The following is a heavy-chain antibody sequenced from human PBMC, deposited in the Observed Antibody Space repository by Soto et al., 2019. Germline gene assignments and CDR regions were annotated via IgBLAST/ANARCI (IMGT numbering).Heavy chain of an antibody. CDR1: GGSISSGGYF. CDR2: IYYSGRT. J-gene: IGHJ4*02. D-gene: IGHD6-13*01. Sequence: QVQLQESGPGLVKPSQTLSLTCTVSGGSISSGGYFWSWVRQHPGKGLEWIGNIYYSGRTYYNPYLQSRVTISVDTSKNQFSLKLSSVTAADTAVYYCARFAREENPKVGSWYYFDYWGQGTRVTVSS. CDR3: ARFAREENPKVGSWYYFDY. V-gene: IGHV4-31*03.